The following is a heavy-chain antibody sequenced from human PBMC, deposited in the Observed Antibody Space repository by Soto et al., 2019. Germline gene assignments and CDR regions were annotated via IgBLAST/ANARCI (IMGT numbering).Heavy chain of an antibody. Sequence: EVQLVESGGGLVQPGGSLRLSCAASGFTVTTNYMSWVRQPPGKGLEWVSVVYSGGSTYYADSVKGRFTVSRDNSKNTLYLQMKSLRVEDTDVYYCARDFLGKNDAFDIWGQGTVVTVSS. D-gene: IGHD3-16*01. V-gene: IGHV3-66*01. J-gene: IGHJ3*02. CDR2: VYSGGST. CDR3: ARDFLGKNDAFDI. CDR1: GFTVTTNY.